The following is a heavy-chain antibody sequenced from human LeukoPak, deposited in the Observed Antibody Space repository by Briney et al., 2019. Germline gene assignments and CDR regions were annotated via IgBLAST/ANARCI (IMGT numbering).Heavy chain of an antibody. Sequence: SETLSLTCAVYGGSFSGYYWSWIRQPPGKGLEWIGEINHSGSTNYNPSLKSRVTISVDTSKNQFSLKLSSVTAADTAVYYCARHNVWFGELLYRIFDYWGQGTLVTVSS. CDR1: GGSFSGYY. D-gene: IGHD3-10*01. CDR3: ARHNVWFGELLYRIFDY. V-gene: IGHV4-34*01. J-gene: IGHJ4*02. CDR2: INHSGST.